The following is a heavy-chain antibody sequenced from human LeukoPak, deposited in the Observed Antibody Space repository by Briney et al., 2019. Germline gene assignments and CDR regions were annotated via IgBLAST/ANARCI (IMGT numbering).Heavy chain of an antibody. V-gene: IGHV3-23*01. J-gene: IGHJ4*02. CDR1: GFTFSGYA. CDR3: AKEAAARLAFDY. CDR2: ISGSGGST. Sequence: GGSLRLSCAASGFTFSGYAMSWVRQAPGKGLEWVSTISGSGGSTYYADSVKGRFTISRDNSKNTLYLQMNSLRAGDTAVYYCAKEAAARLAFDYWGQGTLVTVSS. D-gene: IGHD6-13*01.